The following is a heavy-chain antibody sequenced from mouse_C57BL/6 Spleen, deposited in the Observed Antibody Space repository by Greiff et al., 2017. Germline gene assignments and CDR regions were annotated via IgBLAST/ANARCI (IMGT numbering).Heavy chain of an antibody. Sequence: EVQGVESGGDLVKPGGSLKLSCAASGFTFSSYGMSWVRQTPDKRLEWVATISSGGSYTYYPDSVKGRFTISRANAKNTLYLQMSSLKSEDTAMYYCARHRKGSSYDAMDYWGQGTSVTVSS. J-gene: IGHJ4*01. D-gene: IGHD1-1*01. CDR3: ARHRKGSSYDAMDY. CDR1: GFTFSSYG. V-gene: IGHV5-6*01. CDR2: ISSGGSYT.